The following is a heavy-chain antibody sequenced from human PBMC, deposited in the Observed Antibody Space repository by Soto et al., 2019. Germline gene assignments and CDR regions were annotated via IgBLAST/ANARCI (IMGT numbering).Heavy chain of an antibody. V-gene: IGHV4-59*02. CDR1: GDSVTNYF. CDR2: MYHGGRT. J-gene: IGHJ4*02. Sequence: PSETLSLTCTVSGDSVTNYFWSWMRQPPGKGLEWIGHMYHGGRTNYSPSLKSRVTMSLDSPKNQFPLNLSSVTAADTAVYFCARDPGYCTNGVCPIFDFWGQGVLVTVSS. D-gene: IGHD2-8*01. CDR3: ARDPGYCTNGVCPIFDF.